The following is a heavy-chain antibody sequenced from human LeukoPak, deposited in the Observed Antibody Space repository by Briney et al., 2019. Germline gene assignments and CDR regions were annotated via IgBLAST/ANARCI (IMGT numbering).Heavy chain of an antibody. CDR1: GFTFSSHA. CDR2: ISSSSSYI. Sequence: GGSLRLSCAASGFTFSSHAMSWVRQAPGKGLEWVSSISSSSSYIYYADSVKGRFTISRDNAKNSLYLQMNSLRAEDTAVYYCARVSSGSSLDYWGQGTLVTVSS. D-gene: IGHD3-22*01. J-gene: IGHJ4*02. V-gene: IGHV3-21*01. CDR3: ARVSSGSSLDY.